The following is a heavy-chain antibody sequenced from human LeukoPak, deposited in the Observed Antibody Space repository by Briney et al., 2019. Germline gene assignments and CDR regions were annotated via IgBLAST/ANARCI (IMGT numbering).Heavy chain of an antibody. V-gene: IGHV6-1*01. CDR1: GDSVSSNSAA. J-gene: IGHJ4*02. Sequence: SHTDSLPCAISGDSVSSNSAAGTWISQSPSRGLEWLGRTYYRSKWHNDYAVSVKSRITINPDTSKNQFSLQLKSVTPEDTAVYYCARTYGGNNDYWGQGTLVTVSS. D-gene: IGHD4-23*01. CDR3: ARTYGGNNDY. CDR2: TYYRSKWHN.